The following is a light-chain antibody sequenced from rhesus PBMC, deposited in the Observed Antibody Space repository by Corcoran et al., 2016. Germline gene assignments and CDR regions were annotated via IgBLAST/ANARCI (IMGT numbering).Light chain of an antibody. CDR2: DVS. CDR1: QGISSY. J-gene: IGKJ4*01. Sequence: DIQLTQSPSSLSASVGDRVTITCRASQGISSYLAWYQQQSGKAPNLFIYDVSNLQSGVPSRFSGSGSGTEFTLTISSLQPEDFATYYCQQRNSYPLTFGGGTKVEIK. CDR3: QQRNSYPLT. V-gene: IGKV1-38*01.